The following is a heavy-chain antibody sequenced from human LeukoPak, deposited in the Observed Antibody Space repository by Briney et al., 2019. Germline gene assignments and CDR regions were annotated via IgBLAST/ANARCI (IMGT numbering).Heavy chain of an antibody. J-gene: IGHJ4*02. CDR2: IIGSSRHK. CDR1: GFSFSRDT. Sequence: GGSLRLSCAASGFSFSRDTMNGVREALGKGLEGVSSIIGSSRHKYYADSEKGRFTISRDNAKNSLYMQMNSLRAEDTAVYYCARTANFAAGYYIDYWGQGTLVTVSS. D-gene: IGHD6-13*01. V-gene: IGHV3-21*01. CDR3: ARTANFAAGYYIDY.